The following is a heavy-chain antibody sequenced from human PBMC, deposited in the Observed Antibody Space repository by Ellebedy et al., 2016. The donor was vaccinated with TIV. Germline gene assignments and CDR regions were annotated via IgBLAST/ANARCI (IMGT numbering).Heavy chain of an antibody. CDR3: ARDGSNYYGSVSYYGYYYGMDV. J-gene: IGHJ6*02. Sequence: GESLKISCAASGFTVSSNYMSWVRQAPGKGLEWVSVIYSGASTNYAYSVKGRFTISRDNYKNPLYLQMNSLRAEDTAVYYCARDGSNYYGSVSYYGYYYGMDVWGQGTTVTVSS. CDR2: IYSGAST. D-gene: IGHD3-10*01. CDR1: GFTVSSNY. V-gene: IGHV3-66*01.